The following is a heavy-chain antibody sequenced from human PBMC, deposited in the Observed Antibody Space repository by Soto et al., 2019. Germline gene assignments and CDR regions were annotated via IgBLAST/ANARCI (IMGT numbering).Heavy chain of an antibody. CDR2: VYYSGTT. CDR3: ARAPRDAIPDY. D-gene: IGHD2-2*01. V-gene: IGHV4-59*01. Sequence: SETLSLTCTVSNGSISNYYWTWIRQSPGKGLEWIGFVYYSGTTNYNPSLKSRVTISLHTSKNQFSLKLTSVTAADTAVYYCARAPRDAIPDYWGQGTLVTVSS. CDR1: NGSISNYY. J-gene: IGHJ4*02.